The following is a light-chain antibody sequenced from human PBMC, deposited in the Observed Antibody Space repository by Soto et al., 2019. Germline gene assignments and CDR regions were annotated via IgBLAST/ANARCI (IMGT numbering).Light chain of an antibody. CDR3: SSYPSSSTLG. Sequence: QSALTQPASVSGSPGQSITISCTGTSSDIGGYNYVSWYQQHPGKAPKLIIYDVSSRPSGVSNRFSGSKSGNTASLTISGLQTEDEADYYCSSYPSSSTLGFGAGTKLTVL. CDR1: SSDIGGYNY. J-gene: IGLJ2*01. V-gene: IGLV2-14*03. CDR2: DVS.